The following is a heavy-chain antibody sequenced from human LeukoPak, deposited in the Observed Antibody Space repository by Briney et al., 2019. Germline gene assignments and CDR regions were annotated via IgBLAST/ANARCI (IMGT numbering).Heavy chain of an antibody. CDR1: GFTFSSYA. CDR2: INRDGSST. V-gene: IGHV3-74*01. CDR3: AREGVGYYDL. Sequence: GGSLRLSCAASGFTFSSYAMSWVRQAPGKGLVWVSRINRDGSSTNYADAVKGRFTISRDNAKNTLYLQMNSLRAEDTAVYYCAREGVGYYDLWGQGTLVTVSS. J-gene: IGHJ4*02. D-gene: IGHD3-22*01.